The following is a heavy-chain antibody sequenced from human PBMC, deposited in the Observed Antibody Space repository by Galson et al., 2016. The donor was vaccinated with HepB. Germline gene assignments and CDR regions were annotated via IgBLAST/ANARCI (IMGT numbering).Heavy chain of an antibody. CDR2: INWNSGSI. CDR1: GFTFDEYA. Sequence: SLRLSCAASGFTFDEYAMHWVRQAPGKGLEWVSGINWNSGSIAYADSVKGRFTISRDNAKNSLYLQMESLTAEDTALYYCAKGKTAWLHWFDPWGQGTLVIVSS. J-gene: IGHJ5*02. CDR3: AKGKTAWLHWFDP. D-gene: IGHD6-19*01. V-gene: IGHV3-9*01.